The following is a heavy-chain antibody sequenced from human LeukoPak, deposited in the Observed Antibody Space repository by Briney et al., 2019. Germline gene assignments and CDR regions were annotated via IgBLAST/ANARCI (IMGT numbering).Heavy chain of an antibody. CDR3: ARGTRTGYCSGGSCYHSFDY. D-gene: IGHD2-15*01. CDR1: GGSFSGYY. Sequence: SETLSLTCAVYGGSFSGYYWCWIRQPPGKGLEWIGEINHSGSTNYNPSLKSRVTISVDTSKNQFSLKLSSVTAADTAVYYCARGTRTGYCSGGSCYHSFDYWGQGTLVTVSS. J-gene: IGHJ4*02. V-gene: IGHV4-34*01. CDR2: INHSGST.